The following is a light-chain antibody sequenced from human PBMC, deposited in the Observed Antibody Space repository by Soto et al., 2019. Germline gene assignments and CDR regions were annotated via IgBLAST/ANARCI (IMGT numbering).Light chain of an antibody. V-gene: IGKV1-5*01. CDR3: QQYNSYSPRA. J-gene: IGKJ3*01. Sequence: DIQMTQSPSTLSGSVGDRVTITCRASQSISSWLAWYQQKPGKAPKLLIYDASSLESGVPSRFSGSGSGTEFTLTISSLQPDDFANYYCQQYNSYSPRAFGRGTKVDIX. CDR2: DAS. CDR1: QSISSW.